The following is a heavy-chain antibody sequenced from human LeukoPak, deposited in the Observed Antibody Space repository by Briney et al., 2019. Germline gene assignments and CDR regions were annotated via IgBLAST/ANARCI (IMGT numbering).Heavy chain of an antibody. Sequence: SETLSLTSTVSGGSISSGDYYWSWIRQPPGKGLEWIGYIYYSGSTYYNPSLKSRVTISVDTSKNQFSLKLSSVTAADTAVYYCARGPYGDYVRHYYYGMDVWGQGTTVTVSS. V-gene: IGHV4-30-4*01. CDR3: ARGPYGDYVRHYYYGMDV. D-gene: IGHD4-17*01. CDR2: IYYSGST. J-gene: IGHJ6*02. CDR1: GGSISSGDYY.